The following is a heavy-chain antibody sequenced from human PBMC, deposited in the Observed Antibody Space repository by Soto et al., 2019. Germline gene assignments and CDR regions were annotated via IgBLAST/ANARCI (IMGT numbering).Heavy chain of an antibody. CDR1: GYSFTSYW. CDR2: IYPRDSDT. J-gene: IGHJ6*02. Sequence: GESLKISCKRSGYSFTSYWIGWVRQMPGKGLEWMGVIYPRDSDTTYTPSFPGQVTTSADKSISSAYLQGSSLTASYTAMYYCARHAPSTVTTGPHYYYYGMDVWGQGTTVTVSS. V-gene: IGHV5-51*01. D-gene: IGHD4-17*01. CDR3: ARHAPSTVTTGPHYYYYGMDV.